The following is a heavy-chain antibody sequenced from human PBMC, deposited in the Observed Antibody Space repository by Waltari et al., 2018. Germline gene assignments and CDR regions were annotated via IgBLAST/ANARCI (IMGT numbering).Heavy chain of an antibody. Sequence: EVQLLESGGDLVQPGGSLRLSCAASGFTFSSYAMSWVREAPGKGLEWVSAISGSGGSTYYADSVKGRFTISRDNSKNTLYLQMNSLRAEDTAVYYCAKDLIVATIGYYYYYGMDVWGQGTTVTVSS. CDR2: ISGSGGST. D-gene: IGHD5-12*01. CDR3: AKDLIVATIGYYYYYGMDV. V-gene: IGHV3-23*01. CDR1: GFTFSSYA. J-gene: IGHJ6*02.